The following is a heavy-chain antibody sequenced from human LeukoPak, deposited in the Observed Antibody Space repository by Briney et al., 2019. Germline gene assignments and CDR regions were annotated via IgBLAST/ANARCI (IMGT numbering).Heavy chain of an antibody. CDR1: GFTFSSYG. V-gene: IGHV3-30*18. CDR2: ISYDGSNK. J-gene: IGHJ3*02. D-gene: IGHD6-6*01. Sequence: PGGSLRLSCAASGFTFSSYGMHWVRQAPGKGLEWVAVISYDGSNKYYADSVKGRFTISRDNSKNTLYLQMNSLRAEDTAVYYCAKLGSSDAFDIWGQGTMVTVSS. CDR3: AKLGSSDAFDI.